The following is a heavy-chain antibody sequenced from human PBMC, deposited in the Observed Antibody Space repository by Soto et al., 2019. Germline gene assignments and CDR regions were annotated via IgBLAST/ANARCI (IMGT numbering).Heavy chain of an antibody. V-gene: IGHV1-3*01. CDR1: GYTFTSYA. CDR3: ARAGFGVVIIGFDY. D-gene: IGHD3-3*01. J-gene: IGHJ4*02. CDR2: INAGNGNT. Sequence: GASVKVSCKASGYTFTSYAMHLVRQAPGQRLEWMGWINAGNGNTKYSQKFQGRATITRDTSASTAYMELSSLRSEDTAVYYCARAGFGVVIIGFDYWGQGTLVTVSS.